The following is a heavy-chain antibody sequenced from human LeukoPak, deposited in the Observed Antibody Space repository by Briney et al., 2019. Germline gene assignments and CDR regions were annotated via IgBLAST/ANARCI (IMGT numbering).Heavy chain of an antibody. D-gene: IGHD1-26*01. CDR1: GGSISSYY. CDR2: IYTSGST. J-gene: IGHJ3*02. V-gene: IGHV4-4*07. CDR3: ARDRRAGAADAFDI. Sequence: SETLSLTCTVSGGSISSYYWSWIRQPAGKGLEWIGRIYTSGSTNYNPSLKSRVTMSVDTSKNQFSLKLSSVTAADTAVYYCARDRRAGAADAFDIWGQGTMVTVSS.